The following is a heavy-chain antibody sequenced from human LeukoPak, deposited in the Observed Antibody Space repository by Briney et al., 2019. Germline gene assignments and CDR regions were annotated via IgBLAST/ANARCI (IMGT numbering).Heavy chain of an antibody. Sequence: PSETLPLTCAVYGGSFSGYYWSWIRQPPGKGLEWIGEINHSGSTNYNPSLKSRVTISVDTSKNQFSLKLSSVTAADTAVYYYAREGYSSSWCYFDYWGQGTLVTVSS. CDR1: GGSFSGYY. CDR2: INHSGST. D-gene: IGHD6-13*01. V-gene: IGHV4-34*01. CDR3: AREGYSSSWCYFDY. J-gene: IGHJ4*02.